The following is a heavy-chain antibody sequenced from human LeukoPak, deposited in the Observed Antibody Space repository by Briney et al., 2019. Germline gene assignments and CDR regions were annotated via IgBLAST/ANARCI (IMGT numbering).Heavy chain of an antibody. V-gene: IGHV1-2*02. CDR3: ARTFTRYFDWLPYY. J-gene: IGHJ4*02. Sequence: GASVKVSCKASGYTFTGYYMHWVRQAPGQGLEWMGWINPNSGGTNCAQKFQGRVTMTRDTSISTAYMELSRLRSDDTAVYYCARTFTRYFDWLPYYWGQGTLVTVSS. D-gene: IGHD3-9*01. CDR1: GYTFTGYY. CDR2: INPNSGGT.